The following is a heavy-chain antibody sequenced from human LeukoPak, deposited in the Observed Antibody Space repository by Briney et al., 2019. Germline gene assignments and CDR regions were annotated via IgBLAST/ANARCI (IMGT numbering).Heavy chain of an antibody. CDR3: AKDSSSGWRGYFDY. CDR2: ISYDGSNK. CDR1: GFTFSSYG. D-gene: IGHD6-19*01. V-gene: IGHV3-30*18. J-gene: IGHJ4*02. Sequence: GGSLRLSCAASGFTFSSYGMHWVRQAPGKGLEWVAVISYDGSNKYYADSVKGRFTISRDNSKNTLYLQMNSLRAEDTAVYYCAKDSSSGWRGYFDYWGQGTLVTVSS.